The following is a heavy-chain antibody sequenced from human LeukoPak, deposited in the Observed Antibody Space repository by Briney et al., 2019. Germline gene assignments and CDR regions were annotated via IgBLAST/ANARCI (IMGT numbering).Heavy chain of an antibody. D-gene: IGHD3-22*01. CDR1: GFTFSSYE. J-gene: IGHJ4*02. V-gene: IGHV3-23*01. Sequence: GGSLRLSCAASGFTFSSYEMNWVRQAPGKGLEWVSSISGSGGSTYYADSVKGRFTISRDNSKNTLYLQMNSLRAEDTAVYYCAKERDSSGYYSAMGYFDYWGQGTLVTVSS. CDR2: ISGSGGST. CDR3: AKERDSSGYYSAMGYFDY.